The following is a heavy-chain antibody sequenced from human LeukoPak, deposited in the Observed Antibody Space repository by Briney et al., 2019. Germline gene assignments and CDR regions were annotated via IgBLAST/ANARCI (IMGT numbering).Heavy chain of an antibody. D-gene: IGHD2-15*01. CDR2: IYHSGST. Sequence: SETLSLTCTVSGGSISSSGYYWSWIRQPPGKGLEWIGYIYHSGSTYYNPSLKSRVTISVDRSKNQFSLKLSSVTAADTAVYYCASGRLGYCSGGSCFDYWGQGTLVTVSS. J-gene: IGHJ4*02. V-gene: IGHV4-30-2*01. CDR1: GGSISSSGYY. CDR3: ASGRLGYCSGGSCFDY.